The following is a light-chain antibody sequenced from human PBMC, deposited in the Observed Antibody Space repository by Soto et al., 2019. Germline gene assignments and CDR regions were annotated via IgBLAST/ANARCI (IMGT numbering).Light chain of an antibody. V-gene: IGLV3-21*02. CDR2: DDD. Sequence: SYVLTQPPSVSVAPGQTATITCGGDNIGSKIVHWYQHNPGQAPVLVVHDDDDRPSGIPERFSGSNSGQTATLTISRVEAGDEADYYCQVWVGPSERIFGGGTHQTVL. CDR3: QVWVGPSERI. J-gene: IGLJ2*01. CDR1: NIGSKI.